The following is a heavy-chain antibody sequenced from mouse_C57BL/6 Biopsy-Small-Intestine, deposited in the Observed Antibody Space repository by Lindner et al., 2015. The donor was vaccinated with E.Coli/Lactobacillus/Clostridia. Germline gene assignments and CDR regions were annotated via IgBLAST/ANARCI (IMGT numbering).Heavy chain of an antibody. CDR2: ISSGSSTI. CDR3: SYYGNSDYYAMDY. V-gene: IGHV5-17*01. Sequence: VQLQESGGGLVKPGGSLKLSCAASGFTFSDYGMHWVRQAPEKGLEWVAYISSGSSTIYYADTVKGRFAISRDNAKNTLFLQMTSLRSEDTAMYYCSYYGNSDYYAMDYWGQGTSVTVSS. D-gene: IGHD2-10*01. J-gene: IGHJ4*01. CDR1: GFTFSDYG.